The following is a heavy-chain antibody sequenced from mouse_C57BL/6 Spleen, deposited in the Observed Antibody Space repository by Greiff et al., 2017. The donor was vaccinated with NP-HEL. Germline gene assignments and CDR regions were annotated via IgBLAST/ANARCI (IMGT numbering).Heavy chain of an antibody. CDR1: GYTFTSYW. Sequence: QVQLQQPGAELVMPGASVKLSCKASGYTFTSYWMHWVKQRPGQGLEWIGEIDPSDSYTNYNQKFKGKSTLTVDKSSSTAYMQLSSLTSEDSAVYYCARAGDYGSSPLYARDYWGQGTSVTVSS. J-gene: IGHJ4*01. CDR3: ARAGDYGSSPLYARDY. D-gene: IGHD1-1*01. V-gene: IGHV1-69*01. CDR2: IDPSDSYT.